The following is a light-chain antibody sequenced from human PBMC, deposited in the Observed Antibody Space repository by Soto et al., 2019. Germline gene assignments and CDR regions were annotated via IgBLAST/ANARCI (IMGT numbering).Light chain of an antibody. CDR2: KIS. CDR1: QSLVSSDGNAY. Sequence: DIVMTQFPLSLAVTLGQPASISCRSSQSLVSSDGNAYLNWFHQRPGQSPRRLIYKISNRDSGVPDRFSGSESGSDFTLKIRRVEAEDVGVYYCMHGTHWPYTFGQGTKLEI. CDR3: MHGTHWPYT. V-gene: IGKV2-30*01. J-gene: IGKJ2*01.